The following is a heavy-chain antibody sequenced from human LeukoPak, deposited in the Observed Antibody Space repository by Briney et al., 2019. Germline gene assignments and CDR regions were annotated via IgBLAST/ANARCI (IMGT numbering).Heavy chain of an antibody. CDR2: IREERGQE. CDR3: ASLDTAKQPLANH. CDR1: GVTVSNHW. D-gene: IGHD5-18*01. J-gene: IGHJ5*02. Sequence: GGSLRLSCVASGVTVSNHWMSWVRQAPGKGLEWVANIREERGQEYYVDSVKGRFTISKNSAKNSLYLQMNTLRVEDTAMYYCASLDTAKQPLANHWGQGTLVTVSS. V-gene: IGHV3-7*03.